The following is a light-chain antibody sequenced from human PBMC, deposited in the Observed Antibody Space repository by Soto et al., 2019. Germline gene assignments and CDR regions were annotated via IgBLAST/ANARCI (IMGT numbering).Light chain of an antibody. CDR3: QQYIYFSP. CDR1: QGISSW. V-gene: IGKV1-5*03. J-gene: IGKJ1*01. CDR2: KAS. Sequence: DTPMTQSPSTVSGSVGDRVTITCRASQGISSWLAWYQHKPGEAPNLLIYKASTLESGVPSRFSGSGYGTEFALTISSLQPEDFATYYCQQYIYFSPFGQGTKVAIK.